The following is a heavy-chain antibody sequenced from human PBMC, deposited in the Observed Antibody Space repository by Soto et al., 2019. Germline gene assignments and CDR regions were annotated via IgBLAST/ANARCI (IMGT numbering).Heavy chain of an antibody. CDR1: GGSISSDY. D-gene: IGHD2-15*01. CDR2: IYPSGST. Sequence: QVQLQESGPGLMKPTETLSLTCTVSGGSISSDYWSWFRQPAGQGLEWIGRIYPSGSTNYNPSLKSRVTMSVDTSKNQFSLKLSSVTAADTAVYYCARDQGSYYYYGMDVWGQGTTVTVSS. V-gene: IGHV4-4*07. CDR3: ARDQGSYYYYGMDV. J-gene: IGHJ6*02.